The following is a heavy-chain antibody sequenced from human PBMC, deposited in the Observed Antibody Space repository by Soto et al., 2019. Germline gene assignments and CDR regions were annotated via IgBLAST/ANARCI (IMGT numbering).Heavy chain of an antibody. CDR2: ISSSSSTI. CDR1: GFTFSSYS. CDR3: AKDFYTVRVPAAPRPHYFDF. Sequence: GGSLRLSCAASGFTFSSYSMNWVRQAPGKGLEWFSYISSSSSTIYYADSVKGRLTISRDNSKNTLFLQMNSLRTEDTAVYFFAKDFYTVRVPAAPRPHYFDFWGPGTLVTVSS. V-gene: IGHV3-48*01. D-gene: IGHD2-2*01. J-gene: IGHJ4*02.